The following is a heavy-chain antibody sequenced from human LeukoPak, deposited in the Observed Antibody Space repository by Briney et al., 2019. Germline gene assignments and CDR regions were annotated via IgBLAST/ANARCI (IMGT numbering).Heavy chain of an antibody. CDR1: GFTFSSYG. J-gene: IGHJ4*02. Sequence: PGRSLRLSCAASGFTFSSYGMHWVRQAPGKGLEWVAVISYDRKNKYYADSVKGRFTISRDNSKNTLYLQMNSLRAEDTAVYYCARGGTFTSLDYWGQGTLVTVSS. D-gene: IGHD1-26*01. CDR2: ISYDRKNK. V-gene: IGHV3-30*03. CDR3: ARGGTFTSLDY.